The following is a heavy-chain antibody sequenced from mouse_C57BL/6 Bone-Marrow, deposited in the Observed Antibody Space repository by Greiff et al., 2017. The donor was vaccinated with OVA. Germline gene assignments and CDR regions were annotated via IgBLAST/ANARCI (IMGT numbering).Heavy chain of an antibody. J-gene: IGHJ4*01. CDR3: ARVPTVVAHYAMDY. V-gene: IGHV1-80*01. Sequence: QVQLQQSGAELVKPGASVKISCKASGYAFSSYWMNWVKQRPGKGLEWIGQIYPGDGDTNYNGKFKGKATLTADKSSSTAYMQLSSLTSEDSAVYFCARVPTVVAHYAMDYWGQGTSVTVSS. D-gene: IGHD1-1*01. CDR2: IYPGDGDT. CDR1: GYAFSSYW.